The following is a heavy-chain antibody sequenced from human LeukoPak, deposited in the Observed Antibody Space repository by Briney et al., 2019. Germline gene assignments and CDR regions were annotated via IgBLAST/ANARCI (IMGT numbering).Heavy chain of an antibody. D-gene: IGHD3-3*01. Sequence: GGSLRLSCAASRFTFSSYWMHWVRQPPAKGLVWVSRVNGDGSSTNYADSVKGRFTISRDNAKNTLYLQMNSLRAEDTAVYYCARGTIYGLDAFDIWGQGTVVTVSS. V-gene: IGHV3-74*01. CDR3: ARGTIYGLDAFDI. CDR1: RFTFSSYW. J-gene: IGHJ3*02. CDR2: VNGDGSST.